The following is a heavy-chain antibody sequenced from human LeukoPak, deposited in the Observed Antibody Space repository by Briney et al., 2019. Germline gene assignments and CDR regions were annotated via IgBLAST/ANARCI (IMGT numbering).Heavy chain of an antibody. Sequence: SETLSLTCTVSGTSLTTYFWSWIRQPAGKGLEWIGRFYSSGSTSYNPSLKSRLTMSVDTSKNEFSLKLRPVTAADTAVYYCVRDRVDSSGYYYYYGLDVWGQGTTVTVSS. J-gene: IGHJ6*02. CDR3: VRDRVDSSGYYYYYGLDV. D-gene: IGHD3-22*01. CDR2: FYSSGST. CDR1: GTSLTTYF. V-gene: IGHV4-4*07.